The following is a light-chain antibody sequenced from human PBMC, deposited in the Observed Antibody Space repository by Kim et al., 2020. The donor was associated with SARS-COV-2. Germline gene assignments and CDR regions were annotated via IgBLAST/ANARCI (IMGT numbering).Light chain of an antibody. V-gene: IGKV1-5*03. Sequence: AAVGERVTFTCRARRSLGVWLAWYQQKPGKAPKLHIYEASTVKNGVPSRFSGSGSETEFTLTTSSLQPDDFATYYCQQYRSYPWRFGQGTKVDSK. CDR3: QQYRSYPWR. CDR1: RSLGVW. J-gene: IGKJ1*01. CDR2: EAS.